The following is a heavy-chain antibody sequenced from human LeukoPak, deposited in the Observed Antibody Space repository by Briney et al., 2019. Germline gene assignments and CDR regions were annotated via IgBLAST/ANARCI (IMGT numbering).Heavy chain of an antibody. Sequence: GGSLRLSCAASGFTFSNYWMHWVRQDPGKGLVWVSFINPDGSTTNYADSVKGRFTISRDNAKNALYLQMNSLRAEDTAVYYCARDRKSNWNDDLDYYYYYMDVWGKGTTVTISS. CDR1: GFTFSNYW. V-gene: IGHV3-74*01. CDR2: INPDGSTT. CDR3: ARDRKSNWNDDLDYYYYYMDV. D-gene: IGHD1-20*01. J-gene: IGHJ6*03.